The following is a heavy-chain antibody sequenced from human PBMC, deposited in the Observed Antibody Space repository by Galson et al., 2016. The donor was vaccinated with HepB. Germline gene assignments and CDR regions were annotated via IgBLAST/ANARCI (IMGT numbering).Heavy chain of an antibody. J-gene: IGHJ3*02. CDR2: IYNSGST. CDR1: GGSISRISYY. CDR3: AGPTAYMVVVDAAFDI. D-gene: IGHD2-15*01. V-gene: IGHV4-39*01. Sequence: ETLSLTCPVSGGSISRISYYWGWIRQPPGKGLEWIGNIYNSGSTNYNPSPKSRVTISVDKSKNPFSLTLRAVTAADTAVYYWAGPTAYMVVVDAAFDIWGQGTMVTVSS.